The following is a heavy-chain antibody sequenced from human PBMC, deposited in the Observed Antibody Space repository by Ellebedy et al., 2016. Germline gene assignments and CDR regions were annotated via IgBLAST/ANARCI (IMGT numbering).Heavy chain of an antibody. CDR3: ARVRRMYGSGIIPTDY. CDR2: IYPGDSDT. CDR1: GYSFTSYW. D-gene: IGHD3-10*01. V-gene: IGHV5-51*01. J-gene: IGHJ4*02. Sequence: GESLKISXKGSGYSFTSYWIGWVRQMPGKGLEWMGIIYPGDSDTRYSPSFQGQVTISADKSISTAYLQWSSLKASDTAMYYCARVRRMYGSGIIPTDYWGQGTLVTVSS.